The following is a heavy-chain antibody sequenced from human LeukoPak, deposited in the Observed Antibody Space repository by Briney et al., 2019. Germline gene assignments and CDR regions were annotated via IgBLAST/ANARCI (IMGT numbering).Heavy chain of an antibody. V-gene: IGHV3-21*01. J-gene: IGHJ4*02. CDR2: INKGGSYM. D-gene: IGHD2-2*01. CDR3: AREVLIVVEPAANTIDY. Sequence: GGSLRLSCAASGFTFRDYTMNWVHQTPGKGLEWVSAINKGGSYMTYADSVKGRFTVSRDNAKNSLFLQMNNLRVEDTAVYFCAREVLIVVEPAANTIDYWGQGTRVTVSS. CDR1: GFTFRDYT.